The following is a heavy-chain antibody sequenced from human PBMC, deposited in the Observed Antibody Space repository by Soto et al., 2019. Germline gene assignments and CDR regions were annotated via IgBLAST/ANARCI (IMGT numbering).Heavy chain of an antibody. CDR3: ARHPSDFWFDP. J-gene: IGHJ5*02. D-gene: IGHD2-21*02. Sequence: PSETLSLTCSVSGGSISSSSYFWGWIRQPPGKGLEWIGSIYYSGSTYYNPSLKSRVTVSVDTSKNQFSLKLSSVTAADTAVYYCARHPSDFWFDPWGQRTLVTVCS. CDR1: GGSISSSSYF. CDR2: IYYSGST. V-gene: IGHV4-39*01.